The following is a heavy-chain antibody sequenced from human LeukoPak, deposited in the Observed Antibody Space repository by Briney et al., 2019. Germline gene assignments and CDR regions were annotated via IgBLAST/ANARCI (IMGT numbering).Heavy chain of an antibody. CDR1: GGSFSGYY. V-gene: IGHV4-34*01. D-gene: IGHD2-2*01. CDR2: INHSGST. CDR3: ARGPRGWHIVVVPAAGDRGYFDY. J-gene: IGHJ4*02. Sequence: SETLSLTCAVYGGSFSGYYWSWIRQPPGKGLEWIGEINHSGSTNYNPSLKSRVTISVDTSKNQFSLKLSSVTAADTAVYYCARGPRGWHIVVVPAAGDRGYFDYWGQGTLVTVSS.